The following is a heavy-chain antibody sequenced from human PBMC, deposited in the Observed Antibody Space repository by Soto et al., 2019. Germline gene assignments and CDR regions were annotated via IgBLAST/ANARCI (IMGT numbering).Heavy chain of an antibody. D-gene: IGHD1-26*01. CDR3: ARDRSVGSYNWFDP. J-gene: IGHJ5*02. Sequence: GGALRLSCSASGFTFSSYGMHWVRQAPGKGLEWVAVIWYDGSNKYYADSVKGRFTISRDNSKNTLYLQMNSLRAEDTAVYYCARDRSVGSYNWFDPWGQGTLVTVSS. V-gene: IGHV3-33*01. CDR1: GFTFSSYG. CDR2: IWYDGSNK.